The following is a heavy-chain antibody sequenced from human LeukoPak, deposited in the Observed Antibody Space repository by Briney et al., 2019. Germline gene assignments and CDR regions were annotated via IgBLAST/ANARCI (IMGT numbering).Heavy chain of an antibody. J-gene: IGHJ4*02. V-gene: IGHV1-46*01. CDR2: INPSGYRA. D-gene: IGHD3-16*02. Sequence: ASVKVSCKASGYTFTNYNMHWVRQAPGQGLEWMGTINPSGYRANFAQKFQGRVTMTSDTSTSTVYMELSSLRSEDTAVYYCARDWSYLDYWGQGTLVTVSS. CDR3: ARDWSYLDY. CDR1: GYTFTNYN.